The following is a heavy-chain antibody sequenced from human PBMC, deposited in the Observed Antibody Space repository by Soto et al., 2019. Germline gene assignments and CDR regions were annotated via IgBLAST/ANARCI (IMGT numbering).Heavy chain of an antibody. Sequence: ASVKVSCKASGYTFTSYAMHWVRQAPGQRLEWMGWINAGNGNTKYSQKFQGRVTMTTDTSTSTAYMELRSLRSDDTAVYYCARDEWLVSGWFDPWGQGTLVTVSS. CDR2: INAGNGNT. D-gene: IGHD6-19*01. V-gene: IGHV1-3*01. CDR1: GYTFTSYA. CDR3: ARDEWLVSGWFDP. J-gene: IGHJ5*02.